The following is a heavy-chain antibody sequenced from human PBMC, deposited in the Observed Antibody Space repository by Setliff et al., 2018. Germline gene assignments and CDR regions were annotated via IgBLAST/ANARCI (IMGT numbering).Heavy chain of an antibody. CDR3: ATGSLVAAGTGH. V-gene: IGHV7-4-1*02. CDR2: INTNTGNP. J-gene: IGHJ4*02. Sequence: ASVKVSCKASGYTLNNYAMNWVRQAPGQGFEWMGWINTNTGNPSYAQGFTGRFVFSLDPSVSTAYLQISSLKAEDTALYYCATGSLVAAGTGHWGQGTLVTVSS. CDR1: GYTLNNYA. D-gene: IGHD6-13*01.